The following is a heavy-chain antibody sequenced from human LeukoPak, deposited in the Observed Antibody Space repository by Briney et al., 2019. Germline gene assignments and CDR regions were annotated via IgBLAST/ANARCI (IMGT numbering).Heavy chain of an antibody. Sequence: PGGSLRLSCAASGFTFSGYAMSWVRQAPGKGLEWVSAISGGGVSTYYADSIKGRFTISRDGSKNTLYLQMNSLRAEDTAVYYCAKGMVRGVIPDYWGQGTLVTVSS. J-gene: IGHJ4*02. CDR1: GFTFSGYA. D-gene: IGHD3-10*01. V-gene: IGHV3-23*01. CDR2: ISGGGVST. CDR3: AKGMVRGVIPDY.